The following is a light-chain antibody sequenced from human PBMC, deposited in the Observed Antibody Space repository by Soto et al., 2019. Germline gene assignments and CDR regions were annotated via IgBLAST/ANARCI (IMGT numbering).Light chain of an antibody. Sequence: AIQLTQSPSALSASVGDRVTITCRASQGISSALAWYQQKPGKAPKLLIYDASSLESGVPSRFSGSGSGTDFTLTISSLQPEDFATYYCQQFNNYLWTFGQGTKVEIK. CDR2: DAS. CDR3: QQFNNYLWT. J-gene: IGKJ1*01. CDR1: QGISSA. V-gene: IGKV1D-13*01.